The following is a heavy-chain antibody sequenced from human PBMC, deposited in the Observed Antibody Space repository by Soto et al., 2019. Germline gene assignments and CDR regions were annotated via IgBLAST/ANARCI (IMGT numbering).Heavy chain of an antibody. CDR3: ATASYYYDGSGYPYYYGMDV. J-gene: IGHJ6*02. D-gene: IGHD3-22*01. CDR2: INAGNGNT. CDR1: GYTFNSYA. V-gene: IGHV1-3*01. Sequence: ASVKVSCKASGYTFNSYAMHWVCQANGQRLELMGWINAGNGNTKYSQKFQGRVTITRDTSASTAYMELSSLRSEDTAVYYCATASYYYDGSGYPYYYGMDVWGQGTTVTV.